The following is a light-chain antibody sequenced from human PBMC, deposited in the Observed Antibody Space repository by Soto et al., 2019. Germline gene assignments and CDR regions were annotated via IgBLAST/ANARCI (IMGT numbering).Light chain of an antibody. CDR3: SSYTSSSTYV. V-gene: IGLV2-18*02. Sequence: QSVLAQRPSVSGSPGQSVTISCTGTSSDVRSYNYVSWYQQPPGKAPKLMIYDVSNRPSGVSNRFSGSKSGNTASLTISGLQAEDEADYYCSSYTSSSTYVFGTGTKVTVL. CDR2: DVS. CDR1: SSDVRSYNY. J-gene: IGLJ1*01.